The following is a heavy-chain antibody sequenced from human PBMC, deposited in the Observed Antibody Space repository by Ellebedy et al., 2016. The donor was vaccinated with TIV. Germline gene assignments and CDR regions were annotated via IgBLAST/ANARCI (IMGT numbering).Heavy chain of an antibody. J-gene: IGHJ4*02. D-gene: IGHD3-10*01. CDR3: ARGYGSGRRSRY. V-gene: IGHV4-34*01. CDR2: INHSGST. Sequence: GSLRLSXAVYGGSFSGYYWSWIRQPPGKGLEWIGEINHSGSTNYNPSLKSRVTISVDTSKNQFSLKLSSVTAADTAVYYCARGYGSGRRSRYWGQGTLVTVSS. CDR1: GGSFSGYY.